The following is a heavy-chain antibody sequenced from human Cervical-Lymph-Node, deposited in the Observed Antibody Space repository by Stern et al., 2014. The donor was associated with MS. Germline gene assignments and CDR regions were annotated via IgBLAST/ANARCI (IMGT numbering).Heavy chain of an antibody. CDR3: AREAAARSFDF. Sequence: VQLVQSGVEVKKPGASVKVSCRTSGYNFTHYGITWVRQAPGQGLAWMGWISTYNGNPTYAQKFQGRVTMTTDTATNTAYMELRSLTHDDTAVFFCAREAAARSFDFWGQGTLVTVSS. J-gene: IGHJ4*02. V-gene: IGHV1-18*01. D-gene: IGHD6-6*01. CDR1: GYNFTHYG. CDR2: ISTYNGNP.